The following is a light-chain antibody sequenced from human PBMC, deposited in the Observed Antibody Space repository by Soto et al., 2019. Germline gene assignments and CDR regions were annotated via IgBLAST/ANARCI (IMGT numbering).Light chain of an antibody. CDR1: QSVSNNY. Sequence: EIVLTQSPGTLSLSPGERATLSCRASQSVSNNYLAWYQQKPGQAPSLLIYGASSRATGIPDRFSGSGSGTDFTLTISRLEPEDFAVYYCQQYGSSPPLSFGGGTKVDIK. J-gene: IGKJ4*01. CDR3: QQYGSSPPLS. V-gene: IGKV3-20*01. CDR2: GAS.